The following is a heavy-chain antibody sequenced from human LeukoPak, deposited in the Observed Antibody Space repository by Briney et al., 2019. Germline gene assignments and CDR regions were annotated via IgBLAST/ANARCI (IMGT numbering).Heavy chain of an antibody. CDR1: GGSISSYY. D-gene: IGHD3-16*01. CDR2: IYYSGST. CDR3: AGAYSSPGDY. V-gene: IGHV4-59*08. J-gene: IGHJ4*02. Sequence: SETLSLTCTVSGGSISSYYWSWIRQPPGKGLEWIGYIYYSGSTNYNPSLKSRVTISVDTSKNQFSLKLSSVTAADTAVYYCAGAYSSPGDYWGQGTLVTVSS.